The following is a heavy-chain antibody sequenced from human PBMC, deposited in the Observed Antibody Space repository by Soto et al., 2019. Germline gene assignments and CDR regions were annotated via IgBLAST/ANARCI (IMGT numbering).Heavy chain of an antibody. D-gene: IGHD3-10*01. CDR3: ARDHEVPGIIRDY. CDR2: INQDGSDK. J-gene: IGHJ4*02. V-gene: IGHV3-7*01. Sequence: QSGGSLRRSWAASGFTFRGHLMTWVRQAPGKGLEWAANINQDGSDKHYVDSVNGRFTISRDNAKNSLYLQMNSLRAEDMAVYYCARDHEVPGIIRDYWGQGILVTVSS. CDR1: GFTFRGHL.